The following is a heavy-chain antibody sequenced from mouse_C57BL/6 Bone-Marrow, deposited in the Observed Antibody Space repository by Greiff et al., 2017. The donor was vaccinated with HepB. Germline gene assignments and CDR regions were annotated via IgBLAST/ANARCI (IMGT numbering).Heavy chain of an antibody. J-gene: IGHJ4*01. CDR3: ARDDYGIEDY. D-gene: IGHD2-4*01. CDR2: ISYDGSN. CDR1: GYSITSGYY. Sequence: VQLKQSGPGLVKPSQSLSLTCSVTGYSITSGYYWNWIRQFPGNKLEWMGYISYDGSNNYNPSLKNRISITRDTSKNQFFLKLNSVTTEDTATYYCARDDYGIEDYWGQGTSVTVSS. V-gene: IGHV3-6*01.